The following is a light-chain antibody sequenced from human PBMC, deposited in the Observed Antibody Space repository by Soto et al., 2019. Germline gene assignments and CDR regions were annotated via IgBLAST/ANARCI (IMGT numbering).Light chain of an antibody. V-gene: IGKV1-5*03. Sequence: DIQMTQSPSTLSASVGDRVTITCRASQSISVWLAWYQQKPGKAPNLLIYQASRLESGVPSRFSGSGSGTDFTLKISRVEAEDVGVYYCMQGLQDLTFGQGTRLEIK. CDR1: QSISVW. J-gene: IGKJ5*01. CDR2: QAS. CDR3: MQGLQDLT.